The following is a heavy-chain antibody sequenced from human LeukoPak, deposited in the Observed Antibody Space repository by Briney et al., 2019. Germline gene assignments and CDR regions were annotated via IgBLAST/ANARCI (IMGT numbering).Heavy chain of an antibody. D-gene: IGHD6-6*01. V-gene: IGHV3-21*01. J-gene: IGHJ4*02. CDR1: GFTFSSYS. CDR3: ARVSSSSFLGY. CDR2: ISSGSSYM. Sequence: GGSLRLSCAASGFTFSSYSMNWVRQAPGKGLEWVSSISSGSSYMYYADSVKGRFTISRDNAKNSLYLQMNSLRAEDTAVYYCARVSSSSFLGYWGQGALVTVSS.